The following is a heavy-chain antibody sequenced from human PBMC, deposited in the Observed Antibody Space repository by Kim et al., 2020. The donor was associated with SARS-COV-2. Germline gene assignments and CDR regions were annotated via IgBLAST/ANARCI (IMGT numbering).Heavy chain of an antibody. Sequence: SNPSLTSRVTISVDTAKNQFSLKLSSVTAADTAVYYCARNGVRGVAWFDPWGQGTLVTVSS. CDR3: ARNGVRGVAWFDP. D-gene: IGHD3-10*01. J-gene: IGHJ5*02. V-gene: IGHV4-34*01.